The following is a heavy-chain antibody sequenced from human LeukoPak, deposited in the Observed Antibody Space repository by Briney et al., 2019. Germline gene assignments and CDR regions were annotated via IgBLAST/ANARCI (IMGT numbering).Heavy chain of an antibody. D-gene: IGHD7-27*01. V-gene: IGHV4-59*02. CDR1: GGSVSDYY. CDR3: ASRKLGNDY. Sequence: SETLSLTCTISGGSVSDYYWSWIRQSPGKGLEWIGYIYYTGSTTYNPSLKSRVAISADTSKNQFSLKLSSVTAADTAVYYCASRKLGNDYWGQGTLVTVSS. J-gene: IGHJ4*02. CDR2: IYYTGST.